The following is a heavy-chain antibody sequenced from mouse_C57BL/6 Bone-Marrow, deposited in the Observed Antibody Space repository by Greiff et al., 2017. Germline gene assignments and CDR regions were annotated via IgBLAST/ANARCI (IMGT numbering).Heavy chain of an antibody. CDR3: AREGTGTYFDY. V-gene: IGHV1-54*01. CDR1: GYAFTNYL. CDR2: INPGRGGT. J-gene: IGHJ2*01. D-gene: IGHD4-1*01. Sequence: QVQLQQSGAELVRPGTSVKVSCKASGYAFTNYLIEWVKQRPGQGLEWIGVINPGRGGTNYNEKFKGKATLTADKSSSTAYMQLSSLTSEDSAVYFCAREGTGTYFDYWGQGTTLTVSS.